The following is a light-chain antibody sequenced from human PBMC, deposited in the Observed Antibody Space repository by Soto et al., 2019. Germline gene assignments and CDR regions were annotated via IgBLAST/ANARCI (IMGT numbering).Light chain of an antibody. CDR1: SSNIGAGYD. CDR2: VNS. Sequence: QTVVTQPPSVSGAPGQRVTISCTGSSSNIGAGYDVHWYQQLPGTAPKLLIYVNSNRPSGVPDRFSGSKSGTSASLAITGLQAEDEADYYCQSFDSSLSGDVIFGGGTKLTVL. J-gene: IGLJ2*01. V-gene: IGLV1-40*01. CDR3: QSFDSSLSGDVI.